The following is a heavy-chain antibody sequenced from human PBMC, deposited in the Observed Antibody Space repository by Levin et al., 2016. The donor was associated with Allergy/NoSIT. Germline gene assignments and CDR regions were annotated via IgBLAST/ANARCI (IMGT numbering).Heavy chain of an antibody. Sequence: ETLSLTCAASGFTFSNYGMGWVRQAQGKGLEWVSSVTRSGELTFYADSVKGRFTVSRDNSKNTVYLQMNSLRAEDTAVYYCARSPMATLTTYDYWGQGTLVTVSP. CDR1: GFTFSNYG. CDR2: VTRSGELT. D-gene: IGHD4-11*01. CDR3: ARSPMATLTTYDY. J-gene: IGHJ4*02. V-gene: IGHV3-23*01.